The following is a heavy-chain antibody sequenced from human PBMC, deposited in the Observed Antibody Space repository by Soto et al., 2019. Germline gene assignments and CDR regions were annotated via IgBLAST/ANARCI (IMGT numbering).Heavy chain of an antibody. V-gene: IGHV4-30-4*01. J-gene: IGHJ3*02. CDR2: IYYSGST. D-gene: IGHD4-17*01. Sequence: QVQLQESGPGLVKPSQTLSLTCTVSGGSISSGDYYWSWIHQPPGKGLEWIGYIYYSGSTYYNPSLKSRVTISVDTSKNQFSLKLSSVTAADTAVYYCAREGVTTVTPDAFDIWGQGTMVTVSS. CDR3: AREGVTTVTPDAFDI. CDR1: GGSISSGDYY.